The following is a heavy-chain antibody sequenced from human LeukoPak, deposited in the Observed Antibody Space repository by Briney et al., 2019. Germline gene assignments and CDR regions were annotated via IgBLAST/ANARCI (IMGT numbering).Heavy chain of an antibody. D-gene: IGHD2-2*02. Sequence: GGSLRLSCVASGFSFSTNSMNWVLQAPGQGLEWVASISSSGSYIYHPDSVKGRFTASKDNAMYSVYLPMNSLRPDDTAVCYCARDVARTISCYTDWGQGTLVTVSS. V-gene: IGHV3-21*01. J-gene: IGHJ4*02. CDR3: ARDVARTISCYTD. CDR2: ISSSGSYI. CDR1: GFSFSTNS.